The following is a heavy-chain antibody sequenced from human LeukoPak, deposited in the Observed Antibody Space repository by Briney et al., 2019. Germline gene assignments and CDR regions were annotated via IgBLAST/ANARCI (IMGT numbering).Heavy chain of an antibody. J-gene: IGHJ4*02. CDR3: ARWDSSGCLDY. Sequence: KPGGSLRLSCAASGLTFSDYYMSWIRQAPGKGLEWVSYISSSGTTIYYADSVKGRFTISRDNAKNLLYLQMNSLRAEDTAVYFCARWDSSGCLDYWGQGTLVTVSS. V-gene: IGHV3-11*01. CDR1: GLTFSDYY. CDR2: ISSSGTTI. D-gene: IGHD3-22*01.